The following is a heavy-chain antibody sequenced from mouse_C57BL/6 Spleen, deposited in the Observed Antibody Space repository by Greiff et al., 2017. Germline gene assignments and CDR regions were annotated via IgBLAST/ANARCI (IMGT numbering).Heavy chain of an antibody. D-gene: IGHD2-3*01. J-gene: IGHJ3*01. CDR2: FTMDSDAT. CDR3: AREDDGYTGLLAY. CDR1: YFAFMASA. V-gene: IGHV1-49*01. Sequence: LQQSGAELVRPGSSVKLSCKDSYFAFMASAMHWVKQRPGHGLEWIGSFTMDSDATEYSENFKGKATLTANTSSRTAYMELSRLTSEDSAVYYGAREDDGYTGLLAYWGQGTLVTVSA.